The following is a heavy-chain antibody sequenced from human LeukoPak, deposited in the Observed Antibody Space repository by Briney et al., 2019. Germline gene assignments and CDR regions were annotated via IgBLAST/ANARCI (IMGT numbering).Heavy chain of an antibody. CDR2: IYPGDSDT. CDR1: GYSFTSYW. V-gene: IGHV5-51*01. D-gene: IGHD2-2*01. CDR3: ARQADIVVVPAAPFDY. Sequence: GESLKISCKGSGYSFTSYWIGWVRQMPGKGLEWIGIIYPGDSDTRYSPSFQGQVTISADKSISTAYLQWSSLKASDTAMYYCARQADIVVVPAAPFDYWGQGTLVTVSS. J-gene: IGHJ4*02.